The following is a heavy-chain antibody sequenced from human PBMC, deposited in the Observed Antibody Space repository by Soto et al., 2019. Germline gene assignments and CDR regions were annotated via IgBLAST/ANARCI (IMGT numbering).Heavy chain of an antibody. J-gene: IGHJ1*01. V-gene: IGHV4-39*01. CDR1: VGSISITTYY. D-gene: IGHD3-22*01. Sequence: PSETLSITCAFSVGSISITTYYWAWIRQPPGKGLEWVATIYYSGATYYNPSLKSRLTISIDTSKNQFSLRLSSVTAADTAMYYCARYYDTSNRPYFHHWGQGTRVTVSS. CDR3: ARYYDTSNRPYFHH. CDR2: IYYSGAT.